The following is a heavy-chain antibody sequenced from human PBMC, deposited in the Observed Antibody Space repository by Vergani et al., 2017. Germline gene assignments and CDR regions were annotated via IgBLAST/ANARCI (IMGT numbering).Heavy chain of an antibody. CDR2: INSDGSST. CDR1: GFTFSSYW. V-gene: IGHV3-74*02. D-gene: IGHD5-18*01. J-gene: IGHJ6*02. Sequence: EVRLLESGGGLVQPGGSLRLSCAASGFTFSSYWMHWVRQAPGKGLVWVSRINSDGSSTSYADSVKGRFTISRDNSKSTLYLQMSSLRAEDTGVYYCAKAETALITDYYYGMDVWGQGTTVIVS. CDR3: AKAETALITDYYYGMDV.